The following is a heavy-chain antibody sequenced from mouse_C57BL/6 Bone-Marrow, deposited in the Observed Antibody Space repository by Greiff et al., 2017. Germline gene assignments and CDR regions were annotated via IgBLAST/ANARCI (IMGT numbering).Heavy chain of an antibody. Sequence: EVKLVESGAELVRPGASVKLSCTASGFNIKDDYMHWVKQRPEQGLEWIGWIDPENGDTEYASKFQGKATIPADTSSNTAYLQLSSLTSEDSAVYYCTTPPYYYGSSYYSYWGQGTLVTVSA. J-gene: IGHJ3*01. CDR1: GFNIKDDY. CDR3: TTPPYYYGSSYYSY. CDR2: IDPENGDT. V-gene: IGHV14-4*01. D-gene: IGHD1-1*01.